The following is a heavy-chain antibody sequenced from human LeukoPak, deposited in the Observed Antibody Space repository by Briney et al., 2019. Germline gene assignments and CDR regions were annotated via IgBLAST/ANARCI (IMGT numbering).Heavy chain of an antibody. V-gene: IGHV4-59*01. CDR3: ARGALTYYYDNCYFDY. Sequence: SETLSLTCTVSGGSISSYYWSWIRQPPGKGLEWIGYIYYSGSTNYNPSLKSRVTISVDTSKNQFSLKLSSVTAADTAVYYCARGALTYYYDNCYFDYWGQGTLVTVSS. CDR2: IYYSGST. D-gene: IGHD3-22*01. CDR1: GGSISSYY. J-gene: IGHJ4*02.